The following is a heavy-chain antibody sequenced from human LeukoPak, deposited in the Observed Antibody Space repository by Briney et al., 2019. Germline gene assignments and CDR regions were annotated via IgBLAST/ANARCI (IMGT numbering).Heavy chain of an antibody. CDR1: GFTFSSYA. D-gene: IGHD3-10*01. CDR3: AKGSGSGTYYPKYYFDS. V-gene: IGHV3-23*01. Sequence: PGGSLRLSCAASGFTFSSYAMSWVRQAPGKGLEWVSAISGSGGSTYYADSVKGRFTISRDNSKNTLYLQMNSLRAEDAATYYCAKGSGSGTYYPKYYFDSWGQGTLVTVSS. CDR2: ISGSGGST. J-gene: IGHJ4*02.